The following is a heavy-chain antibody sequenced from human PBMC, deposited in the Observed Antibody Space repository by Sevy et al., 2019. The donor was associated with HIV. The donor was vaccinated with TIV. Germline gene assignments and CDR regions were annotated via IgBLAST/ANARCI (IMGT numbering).Heavy chain of an antibody. CDR3: AREGCTKPHDY. CDR1: GFTFSKYS. CDR2: LSFVCGEI. D-gene: IGHD2-8*01. Sequence: GGSLRLSCAASGFTFSKYSMSCVRQPPGKGLEWVSTLSFVCGEINYGDSVKGRLTISRGNSKHSVYLQMNNLRPEDTAVYYCAREGCTKPHDYWGQGTLVTVSS. V-gene: IGHV3-23*01. J-gene: IGHJ4*02.